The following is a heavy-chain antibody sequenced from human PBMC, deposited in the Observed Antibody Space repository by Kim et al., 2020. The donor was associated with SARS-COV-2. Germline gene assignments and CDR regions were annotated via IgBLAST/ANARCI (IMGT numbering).Heavy chain of an antibody. V-gene: IGHV3-15*01. J-gene: IGHJ4*02. D-gene: IGHD6-13*01. CDR3: TTDRSRVLGTY. CDR2: IKSKTDGGTT. Sequence: GGSLRLSCAASGFTFSNTWMSWVRQAPGKGLEWVGRIKSKTDGGTTDYAAPVKGRFTISRDDSKNTLYLQMNSLKTEDTAVYFCTTDRSRVLGTYWGQGTLVTDSS. CDR1: GFTFSNTW.